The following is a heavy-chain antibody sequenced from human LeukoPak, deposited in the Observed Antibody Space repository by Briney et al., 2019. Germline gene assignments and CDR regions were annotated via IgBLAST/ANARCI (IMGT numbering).Heavy chain of an antibody. V-gene: IGHV3-15*07. CDR3: TTAEQKLWFGTDAFDI. CDR1: GFTFSHAW. Sequence: NPGGTLRLSCAASGFTFSHAWMNWVRQAPGKGLEWVGRIKSKTDGGTTDYAAPVKGRFTISRDDSKHTLYLQMNSLKTEDTAVYYCTTAEQKLWFGTDAFDIWGQGTMVTVSS. D-gene: IGHD3-10*01. CDR2: IKSKTDGGTT. J-gene: IGHJ3*02.